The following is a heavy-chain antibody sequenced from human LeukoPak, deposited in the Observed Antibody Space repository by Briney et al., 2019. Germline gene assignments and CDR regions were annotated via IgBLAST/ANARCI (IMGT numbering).Heavy chain of an antibody. D-gene: IGHD3-10*02. Sequence: GGSLRLSCAASGFTVSSNYMSWVRQAPGKGLEWVSVIYSGGSTYYADSVRGRFTISRDNSKNTLYLQMNSLRAEDTAVYYCAELGITMIGGVWGKGTTVTISS. CDR1: GFTVSSNY. J-gene: IGHJ6*04. CDR2: IYSGGST. V-gene: IGHV3-53*01. CDR3: AELGITMIGGV.